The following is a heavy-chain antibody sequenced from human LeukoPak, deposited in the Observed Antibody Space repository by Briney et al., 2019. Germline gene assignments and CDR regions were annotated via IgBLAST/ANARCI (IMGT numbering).Heavy chain of an antibody. Sequence: SETLSLTCAVSTDSITSNLWSWVRQPPGKGLEWIGEVHKSGSTNYYPSLQSRVTISIDKSKNQIALELTSVTAADTAVYYCAKEIVGAPTPGAYWGQGILVTVSS. CDR1: TDSITSNL. D-gene: IGHD1-26*01. CDR3: AKEIVGAPTPGAY. J-gene: IGHJ4*02. CDR2: VHKSGST. V-gene: IGHV4-4*02.